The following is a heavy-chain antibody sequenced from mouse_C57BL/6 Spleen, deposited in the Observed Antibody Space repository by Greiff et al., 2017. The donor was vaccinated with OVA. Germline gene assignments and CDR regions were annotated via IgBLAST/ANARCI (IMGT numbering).Heavy chain of an antibody. Sequence: QVQLQQSGAELVKPGASVKISCKASGYAFSSYWMNWVKQRPGKGLEWIGQIYPGDGDTNYNGKFKGKATLTADKSSSTAYMQLSSLTSEDSAVYFCARGANWEGYFDYWGQGTTLTVSS. CDR1: GYAFSSYW. CDR3: ARGANWEGYFDY. J-gene: IGHJ2*01. V-gene: IGHV1-80*01. D-gene: IGHD4-1*01. CDR2: IYPGDGDT.